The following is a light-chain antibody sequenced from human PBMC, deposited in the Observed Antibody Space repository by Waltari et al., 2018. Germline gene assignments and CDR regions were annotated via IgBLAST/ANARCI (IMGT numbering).Light chain of an antibody. CDR2: DAS. CDR1: QSVSRT. Sequence: EIVLTQSPGTLSLSPGDRATLSCRASQSVSRTLAWYQQKPGQAPRLLIYDASSRATGIPDRFSGSGSGTDFSLTISRLEPEDVAVYFCQHYVRLPATFGQGTKVEIK. V-gene: IGKV3-20*01. CDR3: QHYVRLPAT. J-gene: IGKJ1*01.